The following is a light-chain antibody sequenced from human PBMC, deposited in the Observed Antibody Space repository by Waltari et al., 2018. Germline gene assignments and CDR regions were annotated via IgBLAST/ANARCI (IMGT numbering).Light chain of an antibody. CDR1: QSIARN. CDR2: GAS. Sequence: EILMTQSPPTLSVSPGESATLPCRASQSIARNLAWYQQKPGQAPRLLIYGASTRATGIPARFSGSGSGTEFTLTISSLQSEDFAVYYCQQYNSWRTFGQGTKLEIK. J-gene: IGKJ2*01. V-gene: IGKV3-15*01. CDR3: QQYNSWRT.